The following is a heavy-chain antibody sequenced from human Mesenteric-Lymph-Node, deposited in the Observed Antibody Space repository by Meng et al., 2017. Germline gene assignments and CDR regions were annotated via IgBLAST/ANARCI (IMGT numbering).Heavy chain of an antibody. J-gene: IGHJ3*02. V-gene: IGHV3-30*04. CDR3: ARENYYGSGRLGAFDI. CDR2: ISDDRSQK. CDR1: GFPFSSYA. Sequence: GESLKISCAASGFPFSSYAMHWVRQAPGKGLEWLAVISDDRSQKYYADSVKGRLTISRDNSKGTLYLQMNSLRAEDTAVYYCARENYYGSGRLGAFDIWGQGTMVTVSS. D-gene: IGHD3-10*01.